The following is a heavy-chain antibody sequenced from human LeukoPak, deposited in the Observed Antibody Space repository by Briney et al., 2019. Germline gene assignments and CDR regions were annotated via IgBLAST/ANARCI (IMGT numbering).Heavy chain of an antibody. V-gene: IGHV3-30*18. Sequence: PGRSLRLSCAASGFTFSSYGMHWVRQAPGKGLEWVAVISYDGSNKYYADSVKGRFTISRDNSKSTLYLQMNSLRAEDTAVYYCAKNGGSNGWKVPSGYFDYWAREPWSPSPQ. D-gene: IGHD6-19*01. CDR1: GFTFSSYG. CDR3: AKNGGSNGWKVPSGYFDY. CDR2: ISYDGSNK. J-gene: IGHJ4*02.